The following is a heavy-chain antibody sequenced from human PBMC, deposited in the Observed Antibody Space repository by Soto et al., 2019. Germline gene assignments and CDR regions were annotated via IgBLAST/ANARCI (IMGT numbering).Heavy chain of an antibody. CDR3: ARVTRERTLDY. V-gene: IGHV4-31*03. J-gene: IGHJ4*02. D-gene: IGHD6-25*01. CDR2: IYYSGST. Sequence: TLSLTCTVSGGSISSGGYYWSWIRQHPGKGLEWIGYIYYSGSTYYNPSLKSRVTISVDTSKNQFSLKLSSVTAADTAVYYCARVTRERTLDYWGQGTLVTVPS. CDR1: GGSISSGGYY.